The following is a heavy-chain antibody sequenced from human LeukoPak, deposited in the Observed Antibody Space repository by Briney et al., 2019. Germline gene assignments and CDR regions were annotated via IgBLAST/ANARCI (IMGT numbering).Heavy chain of an antibody. D-gene: IGHD3-10*01. CDR3: ASGEWPQNY. CDR2: IASSGRNT. J-gene: IGHJ4*02. Sequence: QPGGSLRLSCAASGFNFNDAAMTWVRQAPGKGLEWVSLIASSGRNTYYTDSVRGRFTISRDNSKKTLSLQMNSLRVEDTAIYYCASGEWPQNYWGQGTLVTVSS. V-gene: IGHV3-23*01. CDR1: GFNFNDAA.